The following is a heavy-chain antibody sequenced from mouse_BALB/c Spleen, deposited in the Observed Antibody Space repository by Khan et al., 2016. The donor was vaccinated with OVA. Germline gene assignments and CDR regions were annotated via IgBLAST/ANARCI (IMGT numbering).Heavy chain of an antibody. CDR1: GYTFTTYT. J-gene: IGHJ3*01. V-gene: IGHV1-4*01. Sequence: QVQLKESGAELARPGASVKMSCKASGYTFTTYTMHWVKQRPGQGLEWIGYINPSNGYTNYNQKFKDKSTLTADKSSSTAYMQLSSLTSDYSAVYYCAREGANYRSDGFFSYWGQGTLVTVSA. D-gene: IGHD2-14*01. CDR2: INPSNGYT. CDR3: AREGANYRSDGFFSY.